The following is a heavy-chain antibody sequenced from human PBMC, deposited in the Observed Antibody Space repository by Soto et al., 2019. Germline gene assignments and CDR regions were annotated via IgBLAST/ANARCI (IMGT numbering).Heavy chain of an antibody. CDR2: INHSGST. CDR3: ARGSHPGTTVTPYYYYYGMDV. V-gene: IGHV4-34*01. CDR1: GGSFSGYY. D-gene: IGHD4-4*01. J-gene: IGHJ6*02. Sequence: SETLSLTCAVYGGSFSGYYWSWIRQPPGKGLEWIGEINHSGSTNYNPSLKSRVTISVDTSKNQFSLKLSSVTAADTAVYYCARGSHPGTTVTPYYYYYGMDVWGQGTTVTVSS.